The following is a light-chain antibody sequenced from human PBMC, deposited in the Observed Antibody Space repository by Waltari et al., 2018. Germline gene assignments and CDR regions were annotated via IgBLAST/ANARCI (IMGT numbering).Light chain of an antibody. CDR2: ETA. CDR3: GTWDNNLSALV. CDR1: TSNIGNHS. V-gene: IGLV1-51*02. Sequence: QSVLTQPPSVSAAPGQKVTISCPGSTSNIGNHSVSWYQQLPGAAPKVFIYETAKRPSGIPDRFSGSKSGTSASLGITGLQTGDEATYYCGTWDNNLSALVFGGGTKLTVL. J-gene: IGLJ2*01.